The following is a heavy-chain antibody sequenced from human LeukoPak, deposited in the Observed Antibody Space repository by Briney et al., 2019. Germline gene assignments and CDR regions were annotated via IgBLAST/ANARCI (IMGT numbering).Heavy chain of an antibody. CDR3: ASQYYYGSGSYLAGWFDP. V-gene: IGHV4-59*01. D-gene: IGHD3-10*01. CDR2: IYYSGST. J-gene: IGHJ5*02. Sequence: SETLSLTCTVSGGSISSYYWSWIRQPPGKGLEWIGYIYYSGSTNYNPSLKSRVTISVDTSKNQFSLKLSSVTDADTAVYYCASQYYYGSGSYLAGWFDPWGQGTLVTVSS. CDR1: GGSISSYY.